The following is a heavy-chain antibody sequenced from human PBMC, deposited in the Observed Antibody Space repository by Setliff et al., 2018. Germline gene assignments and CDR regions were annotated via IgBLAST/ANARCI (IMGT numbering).Heavy chain of an antibody. J-gene: IGHJ3*02. Sequence: GGSLRLSCATSGFTFSTSAMHWLRQSPDNRLEWLAYIHYGGGHIQYADSVKGRFTVSRDNAMDTLYLQMNSLRAEDTAVYYCARDRPMVRGVTDAFDIWGQGTMVTVSS. CDR2: IHYGGGHI. V-gene: IGHV3-30*02. CDR3: ARDRPMVRGVTDAFDI. CDR1: GFTFSTSA. D-gene: IGHD3-10*01.